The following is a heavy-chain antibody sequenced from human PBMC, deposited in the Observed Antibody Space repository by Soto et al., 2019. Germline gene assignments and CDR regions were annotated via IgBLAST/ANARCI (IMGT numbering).Heavy chain of an antibody. V-gene: IGHV3-30*18. Sequence: PGGSLRLSCAASGFTFSSYGMHWVRQAPGKGLEWVAVISYDGSNKYYADSVKGRLTISRDNSKNTLYLQMNSLRAEDTAVYYCAKALTDYCSGGSCYTRDIDYWGQGTLVTVSS. D-gene: IGHD2-15*01. CDR2: ISYDGSNK. J-gene: IGHJ4*02. CDR1: GFTFSSYG. CDR3: AKALTDYCSGGSCYTRDIDY.